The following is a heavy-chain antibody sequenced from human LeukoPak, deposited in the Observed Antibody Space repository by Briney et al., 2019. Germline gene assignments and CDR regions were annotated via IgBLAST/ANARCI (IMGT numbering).Heavy chain of an antibody. V-gene: IGHV3-30*18. J-gene: IGHJ1*01. CDR1: GFTFSSYG. D-gene: IGHD6-13*01. CDR2: ISYDGSTK. CDR3: AKESGSRSYGAYFPH. Sequence: GSLRLSCAASGFTFSSYGMHWVRQAPGKGLEWVAVISYDGSTKYYADSVKGRFTISRDNSKSTLYLQMNSLRAEDTAVYYCAKESGSRSYGAYFPHWGQGTLVTVSS.